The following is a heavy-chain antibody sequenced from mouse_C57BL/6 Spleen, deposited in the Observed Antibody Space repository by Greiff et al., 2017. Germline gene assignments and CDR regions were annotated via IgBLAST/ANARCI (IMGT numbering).Heavy chain of an antibody. Sequence: VQLQQSGTELARPGASVKMSCKTSGYKFTSYWMHWVKQRPGQGLEWIGAIYPGNSDTSYNQKFKGKAKLTAATSASTAYMELSSLTNEDSAVYYCTKDDYDEGPLGYWGQGTTLTVS. V-gene: IGHV1-5*01. CDR2: IYPGNSDT. D-gene: IGHD2-4*01. CDR3: TKDDYDEGPLGY. CDR1: GYKFTSYW. J-gene: IGHJ2*01.